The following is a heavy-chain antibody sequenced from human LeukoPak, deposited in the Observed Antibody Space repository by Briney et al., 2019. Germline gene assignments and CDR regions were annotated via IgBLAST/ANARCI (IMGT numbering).Heavy chain of an antibody. V-gene: IGHV3-23*01. CDR2: ISGSGGGT. J-gene: IGHJ4*02. D-gene: IGHD2-15*01. CDR3: AKMVAAKRFEEFDY. Sequence: PGGSLRLSCAASGFTFSIYAMTWVRQAPGKGLELVSAISGSGGGTYYADSVKGRFTISRDNSKNTLYLQMNSLRAEDTAVYYCAKMVAAKRFEEFDYWGQGTLVTVSS. CDR1: GFTFSIYA.